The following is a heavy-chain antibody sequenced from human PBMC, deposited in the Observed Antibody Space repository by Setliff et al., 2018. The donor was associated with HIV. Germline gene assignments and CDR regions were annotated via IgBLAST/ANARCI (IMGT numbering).Heavy chain of an antibody. Sequence: LGESLKISCKGSGYTFTSYRIGWVRQMPGKGLEWMGIIYPGDSDTRYSPSFQGRVTISADKSINTAYLQWSSLQASDTAMYYCARRASKASLDYWGQGTLVTVSS. CDR3: ARRASKASLDY. V-gene: IGHV5-51*01. CDR1: GYTFTSYR. J-gene: IGHJ4*02. CDR2: IYPGDSDT.